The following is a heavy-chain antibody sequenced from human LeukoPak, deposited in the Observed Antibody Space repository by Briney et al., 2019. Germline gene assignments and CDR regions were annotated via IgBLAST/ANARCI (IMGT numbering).Heavy chain of an antibody. CDR3: ARAGDGYYYYYYMDV. J-gene: IGHJ6*03. CDR1: NGSFSTYY. CDR2: IFSSESSNT. D-gene: IGHD5-24*01. V-gene: IGHV4-59*08. Sequence: SETLSLTCSASNGSFSTYYWGWIRQPPGKRLEWIGYIFSSESSNTNYNPSLNGRVTISVDTSKNQFPLTLNSVTAADTAVYYCARAGDGYYYYYYMDVWGKGTTVTVSS.